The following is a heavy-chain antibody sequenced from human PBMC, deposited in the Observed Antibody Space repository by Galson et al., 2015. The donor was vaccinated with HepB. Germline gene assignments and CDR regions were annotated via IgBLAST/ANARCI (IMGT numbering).Heavy chain of an antibody. Sequence: LTCAVSGGSISSGAYSWSWIRQPPGKGLEWIGYIYYSGSTYYNPSLKSRVSISVDTSKKQFSLKLSSVTAADTAVYYCARVVAAAGNPFYWYFDLWGRGTLVTVSS. V-gene: IGHV4-30-4*07. J-gene: IGHJ2*01. CDR1: GGSISSGAYS. CDR3: ARVVAAAGNPFYWYFDL. D-gene: IGHD6-13*01. CDR2: IYYSGST.